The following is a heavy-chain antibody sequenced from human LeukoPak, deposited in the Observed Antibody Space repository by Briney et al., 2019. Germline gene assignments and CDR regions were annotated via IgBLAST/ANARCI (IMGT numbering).Heavy chain of an antibody. V-gene: IGHV3-7*01. D-gene: IGHD3-10*02. CDR3: AELGITMIGGV. J-gene: IGHJ6*04. CDR1: GFTFSSYA. CDR2: IQEDGKKE. Sequence: GGSLRLSCAASGFTFSSYAMSWVRQAPGKGLEWVANIQEDGKKENYVDSVKGRFTISRDNAKNSLYLQMNSLRAEDTAVYYCAELGITMIGGVWGKGTTVTISS.